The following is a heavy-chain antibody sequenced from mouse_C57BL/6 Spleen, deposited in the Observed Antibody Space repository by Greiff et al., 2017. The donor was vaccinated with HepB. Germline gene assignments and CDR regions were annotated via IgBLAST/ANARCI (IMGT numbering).Heavy chain of an antibody. D-gene: IGHD4-1*02. CDR3: ARDPTGFYWYFDV. CDR2: ISSGSSTI. V-gene: IGHV5-17*01. CDR1: GFTFSDYG. Sequence: EVKRVESGGGLVKPGGSLKLSCAASGFTFSDYGMHWFRQAPEKGLEWVAYISSGSSTIYYADTVKGRFTISRDNAKNTLFLQMTSLRSEDTAMYYCARDPTGFYWYFDVWGTGTTVTVSS. J-gene: IGHJ1*03.